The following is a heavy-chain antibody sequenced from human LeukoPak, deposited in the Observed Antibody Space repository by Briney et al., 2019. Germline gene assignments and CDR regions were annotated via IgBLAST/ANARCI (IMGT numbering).Heavy chain of an antibody. D-gene: IGHD1-26*01. V-gene: IGHV3-7*01. CDR3: ARDKIVGPTTLDY. Sequence: GGSLRLSCAASGFTFSGYWMSWVRQTPEKGLEWVANIKQDGNEKYYVDSVKGRFTISRDNAKNSLYLQMNSLRADDTAVYYCARDKIVGPTTLDYWGQGALVTVSS. J-gene: IGHJ4*02. CDR2: IKQDGNEK. CDR1: GFTFSGYW.